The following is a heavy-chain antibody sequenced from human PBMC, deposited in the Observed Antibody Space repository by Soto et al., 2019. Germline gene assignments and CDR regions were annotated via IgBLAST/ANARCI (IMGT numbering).Heavy chain of an antibody. CDR2: IHHSXSX. CDR3: ARTPDI. CDR1: GDSISNNKG. Sequence: PSETLSLTCSVSGDSISNNKGLSWVRQPPWKGLEWIGEIHHSXSXHXXXSXXXXXXXSFAXCIXXXSXXXXXXTAADTAVYYCARTPDIWGQGTMVTVSS. V-gene: IGHV4-4*02. J-gene: IGHJ3*02.